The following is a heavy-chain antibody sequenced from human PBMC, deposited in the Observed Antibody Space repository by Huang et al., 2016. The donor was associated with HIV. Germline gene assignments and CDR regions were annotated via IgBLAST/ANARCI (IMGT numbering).Heavy chain of an antibody. V-gene: IGHV3-15*01. J-gene: IGHJ3*02. Sequence: EVQLVESGGGLVKRGGSRRLSCAASGFIFSNAWMSWVGQVTGGGLEWVGRMKRKTEGGTIDYAAPVKGRFFISRDDSRSTLYFQMNSLRTEDTAVYYCTTGNFWTGYDAFDIWGQGTMVTVSS. CDR3: TTGNFWTGYDAFDI. CDR1: GFIFSNAW. D-gene: IGHD3-3*01. CDR2: MKRKTEGGTI.